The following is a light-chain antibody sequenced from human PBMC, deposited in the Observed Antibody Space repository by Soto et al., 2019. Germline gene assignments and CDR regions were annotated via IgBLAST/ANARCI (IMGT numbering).Light chain of an antibody. J-gene: IGLJ2*01. CDR2: EAT. V-gene: IGLV2-23*01. CDR3: CSYAGNSNGV. Sequence: QSALTQPASVSGSPGQSITISCTGTSSDVGSYILVSWYQQHPGKAPKLMIYEATKRPSGVSNRFSGSTSGNTASLTISGLQAEDEADYYFCSYAGNSNGVFGGGTKVTVL. CDR1: SSDVGSYIL.